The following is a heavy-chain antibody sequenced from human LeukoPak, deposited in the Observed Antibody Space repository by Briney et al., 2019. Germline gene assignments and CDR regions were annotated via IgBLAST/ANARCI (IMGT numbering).Heavy chain of an antibody. D-gene: IGHD3-9*01. CDR1: GFTFSSYW. CDR3: ARPRNDILSGFHYYYGMDV. Sequence: GGSLRLSCAASGFTFSSYWMHWVRQAPGKGLVWVSRINSDGRSTSYADSVKGRFTISRDNAENTLYLQMNSLRAEDTAVYYCARPRNDILSGFHYYYGMDVWGQGTTVTVSS. J-gene: IGHJ6*02. V-gene: IGHV3-74*01. CDR2: INSDGRST.